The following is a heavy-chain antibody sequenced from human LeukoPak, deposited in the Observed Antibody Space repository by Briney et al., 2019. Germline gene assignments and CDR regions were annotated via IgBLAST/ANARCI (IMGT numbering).Heavy chain of an antibody. CDR2: INPNSGGT. CDR1: GYTFTGYY. V-gene: IGHV1-2*04. D-gene: IGHD6-13*01. Sequence: ASVKVSCKASGYTFTGYYMHWVRQAPGQGLEWMGWINPNSGGTNYAQKFQGWVTMTRDTSISTAYMELSRLRSDDTAVYYCARAGRLLIAAAVSDAFDIWGQGTMVTVSS. J-gene: IGHJ3*02. CDR3: ARAGRLLIAAAVSDAFDI.